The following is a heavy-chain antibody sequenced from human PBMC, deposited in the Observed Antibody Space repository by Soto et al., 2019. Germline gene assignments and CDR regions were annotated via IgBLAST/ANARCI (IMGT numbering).Heavy chain of an antibody. D-gene: IGHD2-8*01. CDR3: AGVFCCLVLLTNVRSGYYIDY. CDR1: GYTFTSYG. Sequence: GASVKVSCKASGYTFTSYGISWVRQAPGQGLEWMGWISAYNGNTNYAQKLQGRVTMTTDTSTSTAYMELRSLRSDDTAVYYCAGVFCCLVLLTNVRSGYYIDYLGQGTLVTVSS. J-gene: IGHJ4*02. CDR2: ISAYNGNT. V-gene: IGHV1-18*01.